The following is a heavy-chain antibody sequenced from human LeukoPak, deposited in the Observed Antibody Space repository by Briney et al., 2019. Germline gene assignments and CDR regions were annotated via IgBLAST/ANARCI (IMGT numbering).Heavy chain of an antibody. Sequence: TGGSLRLSCAASGFTFSSYWMSWVRQAPGKGLEWVANIKQDGSEKYYADSVKGRFTISRDNAKNSLYLQMNGLRAEDTAVYYCARLDITIFGVVGYYFDYWGQGTLVTVSS. J-gene: IGHJ4*02. CDR2: IKQDGSEK. V-gene: IGHV3-7*01. CDR3: ARLDITIFGVVGYYFDY. D-gene: IGHD3-3*01. CDR1: GFTFSSYW.